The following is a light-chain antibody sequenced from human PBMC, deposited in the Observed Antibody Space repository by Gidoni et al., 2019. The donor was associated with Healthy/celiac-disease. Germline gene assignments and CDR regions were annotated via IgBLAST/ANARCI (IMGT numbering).Light chain of an antibody. CDR3: QQSYSTPLT. CDR1: QSHSSY. Sequence: IPMTQSPSSLSASVGDRVTLTCRASQSHSSYLNWYQQKPGKAPKLLIYAASSLQSGVPSRFSGSGSGTDFTLTISSLQPEDFATYYCQQSYSTPLTFGGGTKVEIK. V-gene: IGKV1-39*01. CDR2: AAS. J-gene: IGKJ4*01.